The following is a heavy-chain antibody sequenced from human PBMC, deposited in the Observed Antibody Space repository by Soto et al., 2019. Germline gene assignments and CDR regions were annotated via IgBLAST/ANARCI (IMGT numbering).Heavy chain of an antibody. CDR3: AHYYDSSGDYYGMDV. V-gene: IGHV3-30*03. CDR1: GFTFSNYG. CDR2: ISFDESNK. D-gene: IGHD3-22*01. Sequence: QVLLVESGGGVVQPGRSLRLSCAASGFTFSNYGMHWVRQAPGKGLEGVAVISFDESNKYYADYVKGRFTISRDNSRNTLYLQMNSLRPEDTAVYYCAHYYDSSGDYYGMDVWGQGTTVTVSS. J-gene: IGHJ6*02.